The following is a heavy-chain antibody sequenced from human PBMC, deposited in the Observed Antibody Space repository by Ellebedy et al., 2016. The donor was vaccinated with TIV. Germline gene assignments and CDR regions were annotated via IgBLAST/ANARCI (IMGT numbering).Heavy chain of an antibody. J-gene: IGHJ4*02. Sequence: GGSLRLXCAASGFTFSSYSMNWVRQAPGKGLEWVSSISSSSSYIYYADSVKGRFTISRDNAKNSLYLQMNSLRAEDTALYYCAKVVATIWGGEYYFDYWGQGTLVTVSS. CDR1: GFTFSSYS. CDR2: ISSSSSYI. D-gene: IGHD5-12*01. CDR3: AKVVATIWGGEYYFDY. V-gene: IGHV3-21*04.